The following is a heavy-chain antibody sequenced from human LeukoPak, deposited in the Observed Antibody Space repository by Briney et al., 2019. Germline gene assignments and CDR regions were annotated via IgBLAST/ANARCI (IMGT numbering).Heavy chain of an antibody. V-gene: IGHV3-7*01. Sequence: GGSLRLSCAASGFTFSSYWMSWVRQAPGKGLEWVANIKQDGSEKYYVDSVKGRFTISRDNAKNSLYLQMNSLRAEDTAVYYCASSSWYLGPWAVDYWGQGTLVTVSS. CDR1: GFTFSSYW. D-gene: IGHD6-13*01. J-gene: IGHJ4*02. CDR3: ASSSWYLGPWAVDY. CDR2: IKQDGSEK.